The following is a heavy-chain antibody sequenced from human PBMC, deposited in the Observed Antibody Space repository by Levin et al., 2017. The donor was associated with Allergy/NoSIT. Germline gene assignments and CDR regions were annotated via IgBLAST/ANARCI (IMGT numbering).Heavy chain of an antibody. J-gene: IGHJ4*02. D-gene: IGHD1-26*01. CDR3: ASPSPSGSYDY. V-gene: IGHV4-34*01. CDR1: GGSFSGYY. CDR2: INHSGST. Sequence: ASETLSLTCAVYGGSFSGYYWSWIRQPPGKGLEWIGEINHSGSTNYNPSLKSRVTISVDTSKNQFSLKLSSVTAADTAVYYCASPSPSGSYDYWGQGTLVTVSS.